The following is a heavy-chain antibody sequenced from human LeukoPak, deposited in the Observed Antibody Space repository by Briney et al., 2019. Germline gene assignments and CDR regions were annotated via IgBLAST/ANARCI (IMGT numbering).Heavy chain of an antibody. CDR1: GFTFSSYA. Sequence: PGGSLRLSCAASGFTFSSYAMSWVRQAPGKGLEWVSAISGSGGSTYYADSVKGRFTISRDNSKNTLYLQMNSLRAEDTAVYYCAKLLLSCSSTSCYPSYFDYWGQGTLVPVSS. CDR3: AKLLLSCSSTSCYPSYFDY. V-gene: IGHV3-23*01. CDR2: ISGSGGST. J-gene: IGHJ4*02. D-gene: IGHD2-2*01.